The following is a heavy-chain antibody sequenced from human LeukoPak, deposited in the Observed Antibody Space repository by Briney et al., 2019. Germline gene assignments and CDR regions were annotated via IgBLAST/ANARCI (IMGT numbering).Heavy chain of an antibody. Sequence: AASVKVSCKASGYTFTSYYMHWVRQAPGQGLEWMGIINPSGGSTSYAQKFQGRVTMTRDMSTSTVYMELSSLRSEDTAVYYCARGRITMVRGEEGFDPWGQGTLVTVSS. CDR1: GYTFTSYY. D-gene: IGHD3-10*01. CDR2: INPSGGST. CDR3: ARGRITMVRGEEGFDP. V-gene: IGHV1-46*01. J-gene: IGHJ5*02.